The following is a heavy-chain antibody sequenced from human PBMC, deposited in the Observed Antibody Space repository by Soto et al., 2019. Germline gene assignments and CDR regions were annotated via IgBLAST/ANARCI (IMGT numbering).Heavy chain of an antibody. D-gene: IGHD4-17*01. CDR2: ISAYDGNT. J-gene: IGHJ4*02. Sequence: QVQLVQSGGEVKKPGASVKVSCKASGYTFASYAINWVRQAPGQGLEWMGWISAYDGNTNYAQKFQGRLPMTTDTSTTTAYMDLRSLGSDDTAMYYCARDDYGFDYWGQGTLLNVSS. CDR1: GYTFASYA. CDR3: ARDDYGFDY. V-gene: IGHV1-18*01.